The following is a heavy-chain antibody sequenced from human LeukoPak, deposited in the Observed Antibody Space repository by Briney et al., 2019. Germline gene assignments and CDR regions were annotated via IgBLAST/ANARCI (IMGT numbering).Heavy chain of an antibody. V-gene: IGHV3-7*01. D-gene: IGHD3-22*01. Sequence: GGSLRLSCAASGFTFSSYWMSWVRQAPGKGLEWVANIKQDGSEKYYVDSVKGRFTISRDNAKNSLYLQMNSLRAEDTAVYYCAMSYYDSSGYVRGDDAFDIWGQGTMVTVSS. CDR1: GFTFSSYW. CDR3: AMSYYDSSGYVRGDDAFDI. J-gene: IGHJ3*02. CDR2: IKQDGSEK.